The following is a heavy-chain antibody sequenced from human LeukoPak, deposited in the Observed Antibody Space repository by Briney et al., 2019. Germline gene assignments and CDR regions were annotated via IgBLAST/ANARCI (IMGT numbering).Heavy chain of an antibody. V-gene: IGHV4-34*01. CDR3: AGVEGSPYLPSGSYHLDY. D-gene: IGHD1-26*01. CDR1: GGSFSGYY. CDR2: INHSGST. J-gene: IGHJ4*02. Sequence: SETLSLTCAVYGGSFSGYYWSWIRQPPGKGLEWIGEINHSGSTNYNPSLKSRVTISVDTSKNQFSLKLSSVTAADTAVYYCAGVEGSPYLPSGSYHLDYWGQGTLVTVSS.